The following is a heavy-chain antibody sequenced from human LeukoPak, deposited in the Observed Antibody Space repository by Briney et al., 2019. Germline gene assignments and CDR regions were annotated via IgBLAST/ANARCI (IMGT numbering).Heavy chain of an antibody. CDR1: GYTFTSYG. V-gene: IGHV1-18*01. D-gene: IGHD6-6*01. J-gene: IGHJ5*02. Sequence: GASVKVSCKASGYTFTSYGIRWVQQAPGQGLEWMGWINAYNGNTNHPQKLQARVTMTPDTSTSTAYMELRSLRSDGTAVYCCARAHGPIIAARTNWFDPWGQGTLVTVSS. CDR2: INAYNGNT. CDR3: ARAHGPIIAARTNWFDP.